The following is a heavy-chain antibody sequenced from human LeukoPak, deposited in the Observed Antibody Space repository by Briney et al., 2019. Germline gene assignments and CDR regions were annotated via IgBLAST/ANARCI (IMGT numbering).Heavy chain of an antibody. CDR1: GFIFSSSY. CDR2: IYSSGST. V-gene: IGHV3-53*01. J-gene: IGHJ4*02. Sequence: GGSLRLSCAGSGFIFSSSYTSWVRQAPGKGLEWVSAIYSSGSTDYADSVRGRFTIARDNAKNSLYLQMNSLRAEDTAVYYCAGDRATSYFDYWGQGALVTISS. D-gene: IGHD1-26*01. CDR3: AGDRATSYFDY.